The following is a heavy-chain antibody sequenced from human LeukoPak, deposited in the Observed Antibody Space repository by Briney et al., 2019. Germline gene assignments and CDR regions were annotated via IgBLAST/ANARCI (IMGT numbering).Heavy chain of an antibody. CDR3: AKDRGVGAAYFDY. V-gene: IGHV3-7*01. CDR1: GFTFSNYW. Sequence: GGSLRLSCAASGFTFSNYWMSWVRQAPGKGLEWVASIKQDGSEKYYVDSVKGRFTISRDNAKNSLYLQMNSLRAEDTAVYYCAKDRGVGAAYFDYWGQGTLVTVSS. D-gene: IGHD1-26*01. J-gene: IGHJ4*02. CDR2: IKQDGSEK.